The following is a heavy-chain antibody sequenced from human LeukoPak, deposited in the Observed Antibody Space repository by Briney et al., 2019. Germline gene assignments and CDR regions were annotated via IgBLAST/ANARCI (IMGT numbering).Heavy chain of an antibody. J-gene: IGHJ4*02. Sequence: GGSLRLSCAVSGFTFSIYAMSWVRQAPGKGLEWVSAISGSGGSTYYADSVKGRFTISRDNSKNTLYLQMNSLRAEDTAVYYCAKSRSTITMIVVAYYFDYWGQGTLVTVSS. CDR2: ISGSGGST. CDR3: AKSRSTITMIVVAYYFDY. V-gene: IGHV3-23*01. CDR1: GFTFSIYA. D-gene: IGHD3-22*01.